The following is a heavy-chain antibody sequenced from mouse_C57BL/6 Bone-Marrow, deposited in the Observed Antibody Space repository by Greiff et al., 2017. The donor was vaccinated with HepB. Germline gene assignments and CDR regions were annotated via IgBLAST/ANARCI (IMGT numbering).Heavy chain of an antibody. Sequence: VQLQQPGAELVKPGASVKLSCKASGYTFTSYWMQWVKQRPGQGLEWIGEIDPSDSYTNYNQKFKGKATLTVDTSSSTAYMQLSSLTSEDSAVYYCARGNYYGSSYWFAYWGQGTLVTVSA. CDR1: GYTFTSYW. CDR2: IDPSDSYT. D-gene: IGHD1-1*01. J-gene: IGHJ3*01. V-gene: IGHV1-50*01. CDR3: ARGNYYGSSYWFAY.